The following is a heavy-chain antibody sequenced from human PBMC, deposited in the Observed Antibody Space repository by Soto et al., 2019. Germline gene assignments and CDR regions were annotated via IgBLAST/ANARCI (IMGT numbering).Heavy chain of an antibody. Sequence: QVQLQESGPGLVKPSQTLSLTCTVSGGSISSGGYYWSWIRQHPGKGLEWIGYIYYSGSTYYNPSLKRRVTIPVDTSKNQFSLKLSSVTAADTAVYYCARVYDPRYYHGMDVWGQGTTVTVSS. V-gene: IGHV4-31*03. J-gene: IGHJ6*02. CDR3: ARVYDPRYYHGMDV. CDR1: GGSISSGGYY. D-gene: IGHD5-12*01. CDR2: IYYSGST.